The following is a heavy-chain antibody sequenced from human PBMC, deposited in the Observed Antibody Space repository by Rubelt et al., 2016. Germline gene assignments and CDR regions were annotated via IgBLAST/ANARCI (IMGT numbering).Heavy chain of an antibody. J-gene: IGHJ5*02. V-gene: IGHV3-30*04. CDR2: ISYDGSNK. Sequence: QVQLLESGGGVVQPGRSLRLSCAASGFSFSSYAMHWVRQAPGKGLEWVAVISYDGSNKYYADSVKGRFTISRNNSKNTLSLQMNGRGVEDTAGDYCAGDRGTDFWSGYRGWFDPWGQGTLVTVSS. CDR3: AGDRGTDFWSGYRGWFDP. D-gene: IGHD3-3*01. CDR1: GFSFSSYA.